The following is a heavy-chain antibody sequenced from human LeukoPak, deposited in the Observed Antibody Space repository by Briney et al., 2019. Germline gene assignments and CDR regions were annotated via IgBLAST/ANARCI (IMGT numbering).Heavy chain of an antibody. CDR3: ARGGSYYYGSGSPDY. Sequence: GGSLRLSCAASGFSFSSYAMNWVRQAPGKGLEWVSRINSDESSTRYADSVKGRFTISRDNAKNTVYLQMNSLRAEDTAVYYCARGGSYYYGSGSPDYWGQGTLVTVSS. V-gene: IGHV3-74*01. J-gene: IGHJ4*02. D-gene: IGHD3-10*01. CDR1: GFSFSSYA. CDR2: INSDESST.